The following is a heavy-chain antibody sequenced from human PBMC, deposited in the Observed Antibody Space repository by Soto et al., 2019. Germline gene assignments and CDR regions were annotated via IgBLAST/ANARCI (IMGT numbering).Heavy chain of an antibody. CDR3: ARFMITFGGVMNPNWFDP. CDR2: ISAYNGNT. J-gene: IGHJ5*02. CDR1: GYTFTSYG. Sequence: ASVKVSCKASGYTFTSYGISWVRQAPGQGLEWMGWISAYNGNTNYAQKLQGRVTMTTDTSTSTAYMELRSLRSDDTAVYYCARFMITFGGVMNPNWFDPWGQGTLVTVSS. D-gene: IGHD3-16*01. V-gene: IGHV1-18*01.